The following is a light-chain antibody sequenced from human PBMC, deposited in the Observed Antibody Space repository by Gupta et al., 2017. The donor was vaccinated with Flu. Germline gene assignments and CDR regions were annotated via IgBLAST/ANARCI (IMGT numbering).Light chain of an antibody. CDR1: SSNIGAGYD. V-gene: IGLV1-40*01. J-gene: IGLJ3*02. CDR2: GNN. Sequence: QSVLTQPPSVSGAPGQRVTISCTGSSSNIGAGYDVHWYQKLPGTAPKLLIHGNNNRPSGVPDRFSGSKSGTSASLAITGLQAEDDAEYYCQSSESSLSGPYWVFGGGTKLTVL. CDR3: QSSESSLSGPYWV.